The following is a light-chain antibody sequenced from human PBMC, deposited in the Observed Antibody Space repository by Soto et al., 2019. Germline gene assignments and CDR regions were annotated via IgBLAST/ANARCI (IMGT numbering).Light chain of an antibody. V-gene: IGLV2-8*01. J-gene: IGLJ1*01. CDR2: EVS. CDR3: SSYAGFNNYV. Sequence: QSALTQPPSASGSPGQSVTISCAGTSSDIGTYNSVSWYQQYPGKAPKLMIYEVSKRPSGVPDRFSGSKSGDTASLTVSGLQAEDEADYYCSSYAGFNNYVFGTGTKVTVL. CDR1: SSDIGTYNS.